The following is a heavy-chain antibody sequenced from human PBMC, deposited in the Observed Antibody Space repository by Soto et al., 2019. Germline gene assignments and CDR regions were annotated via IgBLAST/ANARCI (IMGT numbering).Heavy chain of an antibody. CDR2: IIPIFGTA. Sequence: SVKVSCKASGGTFGSYAISWVRQAPGQGLEWMGGIIPIFGTANYAQKFQGRVTITADESTSTAYMELSSLRSEDTAVYYCARDGGYCSGGRCYGWFDPWGQGTLVTVSS. CDR1: GGTFGSYA. D-gene: IGHD2-15*01. CDR3: ARDGGYCSGGRCYGWFDP. J-gene: IGHJ5*02. V-gene: IGHV1-69*13.